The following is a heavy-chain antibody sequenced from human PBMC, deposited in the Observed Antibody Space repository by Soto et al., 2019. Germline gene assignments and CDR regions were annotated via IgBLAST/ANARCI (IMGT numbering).Heavy chain of an antibody. CDR2: IKSKTDGGTA. J-gene: IGHJ6*02. Sequence: PGGSLRLSCAASGFTFSNVWMSWVRQAPGKGLEWVGRIKSKTDGGTADYAAPVKGRFTISRDNAKNMLYLQMNSLKAEDTAVYYCARALFPPHNTIFGVVNGQYYYYYYGMDVWGQGTTVTVSS. D-gene: IGHD3-3*01. CDR1: GFTFSNVW. V-gene: IGHV3-15*05. CDR3: ARALFPPHNTIFGVVNGQYYYYYYGMDV.